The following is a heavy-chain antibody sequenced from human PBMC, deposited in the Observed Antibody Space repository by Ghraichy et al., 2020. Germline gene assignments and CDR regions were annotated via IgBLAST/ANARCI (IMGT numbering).Heavy chain of an antibody. D-gene: IGHD3-16*01. Sequence: SETLSLTCTVSGGSISSYYWSWIRQPPGKGLEWIGYIYYSGSTNYNPSLKSRVTISVDTSKNQFSLKLSSVTAADTAVYYCARDRGWGGSDAFDIWGQGTMVTVSS. J-gene: IGHJ3*02. CDR1: GGSISSYY. CDR3: ARDRGWGGSDAFDI. V-gene: IGHV4-59*01. CDR2: IYYSGST.